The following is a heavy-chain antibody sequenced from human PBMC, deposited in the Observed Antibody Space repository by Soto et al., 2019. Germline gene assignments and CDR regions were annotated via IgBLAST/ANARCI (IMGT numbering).Heavy chain of an antibody. CDR3: ARPKQLVPTFDYYGMDV. CDR2: ISAYNGNT. CDR1: GYTFTSYG. Sequence: QVQLVQSGAEVKKPGASVKVSCKASGYTFTSYGISWVRQAPGHGLEWMGWISAYNGNTNYAQKLQGRVTMTTDTSTSTAYMELRSLRSDDTAVYYCARPKQLVPTFDYYGMDVWGQGTTVTVSS. D-gene: IGHD6-13*01. J-gene: IGHJ6*02. V-gene: IGHV1-18*01.